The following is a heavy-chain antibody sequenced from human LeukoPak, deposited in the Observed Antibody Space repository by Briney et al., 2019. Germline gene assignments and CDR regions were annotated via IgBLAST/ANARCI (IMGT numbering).Heavy chain of an antibody. Sequence: PGASLRLSCAASGFTFGLYWMHWVRQGPGKGLMWVSRLNEDGSTADYADSVKGRFTMSRDNAKGKVFLEMRGLTVEDTAIYFCVRERIYYSDLAYKERENFDPWGRGTLVTVSS. V-gene: IGHV3-74*01. CDR2: LNEDGSTA. D-gene: IGHD1-26*01. CDR1: GFTFGLYW. CDR3: VRERIYYSDLAYKERENFDP. J-gene: IGHJ5*02.